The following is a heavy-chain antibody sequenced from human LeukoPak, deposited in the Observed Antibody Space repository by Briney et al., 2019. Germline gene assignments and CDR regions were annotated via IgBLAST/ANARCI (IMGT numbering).Heavy chain of an antibody. J-gene: IGHJ4*02. CDR2: IYPGDSHT. Sequence: KPGGSLTISGKGSGYRSTIYLIGWVRQVPGKGLGWMGIIYPGDSHTRYSPSFQGQVTISADKSISTAYLQWSSLKASDTAMYYCARQPPDTAMSDWGPGTLVTVSS. CDR3: ARQPPDTAMSD. D-gene: IGHD5-18*01. V-gene: IGHV5-51*01. CDR1: GYRSTIYL.